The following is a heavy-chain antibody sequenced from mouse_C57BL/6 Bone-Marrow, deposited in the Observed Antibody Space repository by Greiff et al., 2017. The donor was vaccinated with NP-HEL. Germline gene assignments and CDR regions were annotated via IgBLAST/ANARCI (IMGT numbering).Heavy chain of an antibody. CDR2: ISDGGSYT. CDR1: GFTFSSYA. D-gene: IGHD1-1*01. CDR3: AREKVYYYGSSYDDYAMDY. J-gene: IGHJ4*01. V-gene: IGHV5-4*01. Sequence: EVMLVESGGGLVKPGGSLKLSCAASGFTFSSYAMSWVRQTPEKRLEGVATISDGGSYTYYPDNVKGRFTISRDNAKNNLNLQMSYLKSEDTAMYYCAREKVYYYGSSYDDYAMDYWGQGTSVTVSS.